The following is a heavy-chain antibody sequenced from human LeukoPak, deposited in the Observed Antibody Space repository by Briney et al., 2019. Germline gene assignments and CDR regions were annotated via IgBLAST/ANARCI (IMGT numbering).Heavy chain of an antibody. CDR2: INPSGGST. V-gene: IGHV1-46*01. J-gene: IGHJ3*02. Sequence: GASVKVSCKASGYTFTSYYMHWVRQAPGQGLEWMGIINPSGGSTSYAQKFQGRVTMTRDMSTSTAYMELSRLRSDDTAVYYCARDLGYSSGSFKAYDAFDIWGQGTMVTVSS. CDR1: GYTFTSYY. CDR3: ARDLGYSSGSFKAYDAFDI. D-gene: IGHD6-19*01.